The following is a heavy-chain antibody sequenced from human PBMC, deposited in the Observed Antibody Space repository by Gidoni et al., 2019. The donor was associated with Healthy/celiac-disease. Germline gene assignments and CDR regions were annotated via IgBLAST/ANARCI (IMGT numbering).Heavy chain of an antibody. CDR3: ARQEGYSYATT. Sequence: EVQRVQSGAEGKRPGESLKISRKSSGDSCTSYWIGWVRQLPGTGLEWRGIIYPGDSDTRSSPSFQGQVTISADKSLSTAYLQWSSLKASDTAMYYCARQEGYSYATTWGQGTLVTVSS. V-gene: IGHV5-51*01. CDR2: IYPGDSDT. J-gene: IGHJ5*02. D-gene: IGHD5-18*01. CDR1: GDSCTSYW.